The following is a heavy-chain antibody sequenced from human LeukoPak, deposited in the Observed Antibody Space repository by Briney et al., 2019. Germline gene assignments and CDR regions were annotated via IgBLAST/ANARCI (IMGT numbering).Heavy chain of an antibody. CDR2: INKDGTEK. J-gene: IGHJ4*02. CDR1: GFTFSDYW. Sequence: GSPRLSCAGSGFTFSDYWVDWVRQAPGKGLEWVANINKDGTEKNYLGSVKGRFTISRDNAKNSLYLQMNNLRAEDTAVYYCARNRGWQQFDYWGQGTLVTVSS. D-gene: IGHD5-24*01. CDR3: ARNRGWQQFDY. V-gene: IGHV3-7*01.